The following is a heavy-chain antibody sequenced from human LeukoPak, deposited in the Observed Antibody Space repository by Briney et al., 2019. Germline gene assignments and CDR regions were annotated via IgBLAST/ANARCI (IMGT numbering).Heavy chain of an antibody. J-gene: IGHJ4*02. CDR3: AAKQWLAPPPDS. D-gene: IGHD6-19*01. Sequence: GGSLRLSCAASGFTFSKYWMLWVRQAPGKGLESVSRINTDGTVTTYADSVKGRLTVSRDNAENTMFLQMNSVRDEDTAEYYCAAKQWLAPPPDSWGQGTPVTVSS. V-gene: IGHV3-74*01. CDR1: GFTFSKYW. CDR2: INTDGTVT.